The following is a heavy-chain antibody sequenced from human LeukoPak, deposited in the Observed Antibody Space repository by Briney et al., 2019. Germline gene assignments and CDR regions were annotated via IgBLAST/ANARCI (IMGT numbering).Heavy chain of an antibody. D-gene: IGHD2-15*01. CDR2: IYTSGST. CDR3: ARTTKLATFDP. Sequence: SETLSLTCTVSGGSISSYYWSWIRQPPGKGLEWIGYIYTSGSTNYNPSLKSRVTISVDTSKNQFSLRLSSVTAADTAVYYCARTTKLATFDPWGQGTLVTVSS. CDR1: GGSISSYY. V-gene: IGHV4-4*09. J-gene: IGHJ5*02.